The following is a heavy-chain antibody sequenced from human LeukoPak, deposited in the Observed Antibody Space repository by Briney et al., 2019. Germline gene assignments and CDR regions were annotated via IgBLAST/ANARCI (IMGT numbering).Heavy chain of an antibody. CDR2: ISGSSSQI. CDR1: GFTFSNYA. Sequence: GGSLRLSCGASGFTFSNYAMRWVRPAPGKGLEWVSSISGSSSQIYYADSLKRRFTISRDNARNSLYLQLNSLRADDTAVYYCATDSPGAGSKALYYWGQGTLVTVSS. D-gene: IGHD6-19*01. V-gene: IGHV3-21*01. CDR3: ATDSPGAGSKALYY. J-gene: IGHJ4*02.